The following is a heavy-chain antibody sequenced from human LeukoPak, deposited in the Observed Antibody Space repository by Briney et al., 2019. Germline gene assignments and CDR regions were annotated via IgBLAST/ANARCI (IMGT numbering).Heavy chain of an antibody. V-gene: IGHV4-34*01. D-gene: IGHD3-10*01. CDR2: INHSGST. Sequence: SETLSLTCAVYGGSFSGYYWIWIRQPPGKELEWIGEINHSGSTNYNPSLKSRVTISVDTSKNQFSLKLSSVTAADTAVYYSARVFSGSGSYYKAAPFDYWGQVTLVTVSS. CDR1: GGSFSGYY. J-gene: IGHJ4*02. CDR3: ARVFSGSGSYYKAAPFDY.